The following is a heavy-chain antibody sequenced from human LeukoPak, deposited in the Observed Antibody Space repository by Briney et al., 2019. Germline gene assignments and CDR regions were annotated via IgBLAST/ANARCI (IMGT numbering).Heavy chain of an antibody. CDR3: ARRRSGWLQSSFDY. V-gene: IGHV4-39*01. Sequence: SETLSLTCTVSGGSISSSSYYWGWIRQPPGKGLEWIGSIYYSGSTYYNPSLKSRVTISVDTSKNQFSLKMSAVPAAETAVYYCARRRSGWLQSSFDYWGQGTLVTVSS. CDR2: IYYSGST. CDR1: GGSISSSSYY. J-gene: IGHJ4*02. D-gene: IGHD5-24*01.